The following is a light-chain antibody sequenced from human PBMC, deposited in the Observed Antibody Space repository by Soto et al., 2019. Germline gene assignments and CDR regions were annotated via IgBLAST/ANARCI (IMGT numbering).Light chain of an antibody. J-gene: IGLJ1*01. Sequence: SELNHPASGSRAHGRSIPITSTGTSSDVGGYNYVSWYQQHPGKAPKLIISNVSDRPSGVSNRFSGSKSGNTASLTISGLQSEDEADYYCSSFTTSTTYVFGTGTKVTVL. CDR1: SSDVGGYNY. V-gene: IGLV2-14*01. CDR2: NVS. CDR3: SSFTTSTTYV.